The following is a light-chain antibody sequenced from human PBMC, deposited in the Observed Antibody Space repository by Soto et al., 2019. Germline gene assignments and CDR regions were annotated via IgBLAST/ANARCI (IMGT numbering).Light chain of an antibody. Sequence: EIVLTQSAGTLSLSPGERATLSCRASQSVSSSYLAWYQQKPGQAPRLLIYGASSRATGIPDRFSGSGSGTDFTLTIIRLEPEDFAVYYCQQYGSSLGAFGQGTKLEIK. CDR3: QQYGSSLGA. CDR2: GAS. J-gene: IGKJ2*01. V-gene: IGKV3-20*01. CDR1: QSVSSSY.